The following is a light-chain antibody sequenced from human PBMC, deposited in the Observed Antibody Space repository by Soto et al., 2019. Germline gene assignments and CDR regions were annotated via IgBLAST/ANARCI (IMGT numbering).Light chain of an antibody. V-gene: IGKV1-5*03. CDR1: QTISSW. Sequence: DIQMTHSPSTLSVSGGARGSLXFRASQTISSWLAWYQQKPGKAPKLLIYKASTLKSGVPSRFSGSGSGTEFTLTISSLQPDDFATYYCQHYNSYSEAFGQGTKVDIK. CDR3: QHYNSYSEA. J-gene: IGKJ1*01. CDR2: KAS.